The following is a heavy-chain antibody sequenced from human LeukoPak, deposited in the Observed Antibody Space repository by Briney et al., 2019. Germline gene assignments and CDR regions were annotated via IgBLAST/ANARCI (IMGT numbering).Heavy chain of an antibody. D-gene: IGHD5-12*01. CDR1: GFTFSSYS. CDR3: ARDLTDIVATMGDY. V-gene: IGHV3-21*01. J-gene: IGHJ4*02. Sequence: KPGGSLRLSCAASGFTFSSYSMNWVRQAPGKGLEWVSSISSSSSYIYYADSVKGRFTISRDNAENSLYLQMNSLRAEDTAVYYCARDLTDIVATMGDYWGQGTLVTVSS. CDR2: ISSSSSYI.